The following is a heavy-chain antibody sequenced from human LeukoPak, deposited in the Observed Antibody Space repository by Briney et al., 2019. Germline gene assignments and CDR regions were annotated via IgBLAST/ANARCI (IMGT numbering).Heavy chain of an antibody. J-gene: IGHJ4*02. Sequence: GRSLRLSCAASGFTFDDYAMHWVRQVPGKGLEWVSGISWNSDNIDYADSVKGRFTTSRDNAKNSLYLQMNSLRAEDTALYYCAINGGGDSGYGNFDYWGQGTLVTVSS. CDR1: GFTFDDYA. V-gene: IGHV3-9*01. CDR3: AINGGGDSGYGNFDY. D-gene: IGHD5-12*01. CDR2: ISWNSDNI.